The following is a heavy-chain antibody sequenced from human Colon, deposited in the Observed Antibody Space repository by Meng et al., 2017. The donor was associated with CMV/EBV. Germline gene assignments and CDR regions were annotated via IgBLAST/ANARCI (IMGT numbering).Heavy chain of an antibody. D-gene: IGHD3-10*01. V-gene: IGHV3-30*04. Sequence: SLKISCAASGPMFSKYAMHWVRQAPGKGLEWVALMSYDESKTYYADSVQGRFTISRDISAETLYLEMNNLTPEDTAVYYCARPRGTYYYGTGMDVWGQGTTVTVS. CDR2: MSYDESKT. CDR1: GPMFSKYA. CDR3: ARPRGTYYYGTGMDV. J-gene: IGHJ6*02.